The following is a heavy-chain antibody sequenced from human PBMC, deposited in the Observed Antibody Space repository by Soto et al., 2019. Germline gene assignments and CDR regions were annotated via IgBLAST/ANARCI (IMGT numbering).Heavy chain of an antibody. V-gene: IGHV1-46*01. J-gene: IGHJ4*02. CDR2: INPSGGST. CDR3: ATSGVSYGYNY. Sequence: GASVKVSCKASGYTFTSYYMHWVRRAPGQGLEWMGIINPSGGSTSYAQKFQGRVTMTRDTSTSTVYMELSSLRSEDTAVYYCATSGVSYGYNYWGQGTLVTVSS. CDR1: GYTFTSYY. D-gene: IGHD5-18*01.